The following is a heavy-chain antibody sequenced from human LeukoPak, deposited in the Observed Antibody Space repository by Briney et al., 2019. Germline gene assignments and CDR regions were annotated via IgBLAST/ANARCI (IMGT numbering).Heavy chain of an antibody. Sequence: SETLSLTCTVSGGSISSSSYYWGWIRQPPGKGLEWIGSIYYSGSTYYNPSLKSRVTISVDTSKNQFSLKLSSVTAADTAVYYCARKKDYYARYFDLWGRGTLVTVSS. CDR2: IYYSGST. CDR3: ARKKDYYARYFDL. V-gene: IGHV4-39*07. CDR1: GGSISSSSYY. J-gene: IGHJ2*01. D-gene: IGHD2-2*01.